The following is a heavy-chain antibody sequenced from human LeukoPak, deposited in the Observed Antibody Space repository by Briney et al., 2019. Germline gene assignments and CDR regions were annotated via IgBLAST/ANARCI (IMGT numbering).Heavy chain of an antibody. D-gene: IGHD6-19*01. V-gene: IGHV4-59*01. Sequence: SETLSLTCTVSGGSIISSYYWGWIRQPPGKGLEWIGYIYYSGSTNYNPSLKSRVTISIDTSKNQFSLNLSSVTAADTAVYYCARSERYSSGWYFYFDYWGQGTLVTVSS. J-gene: IGHJ4*02. CDR1: GGSIISSYY. CDR2: IYYSGST. CDR3: ARSERYSSGWYFYFDY.